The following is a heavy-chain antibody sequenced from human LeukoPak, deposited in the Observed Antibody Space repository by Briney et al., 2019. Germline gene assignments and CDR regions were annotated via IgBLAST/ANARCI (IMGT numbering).Heavy chain of an antibody. V-gene: IGHV1-69*04. J-gene: IGHJ3*02. Sequence: SVTVSFKASGGTFIIYAISWVRQAPGQGVEWMGRIIPILGIANYAQKFQGRVTINADKATSTAYMELSSLTSEDTAVYYCASVKYDSSGYYGAFDIWGQGTMVTVSS. D-gene: IGHD3-22*01. CDR3: ASVKYDSSGYYGAFDI. CDR1: GGTFIIYA. CDR2: IIPILGIA.